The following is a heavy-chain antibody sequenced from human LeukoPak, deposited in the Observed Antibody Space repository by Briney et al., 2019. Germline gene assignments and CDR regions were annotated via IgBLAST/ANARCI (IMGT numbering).Heavy chain of an antibody. CDR1: GYTFTGYY. J-gene: IGHJ4*02. D-gene: IGHD6-13*01. V-gene: IGHV1-46*01. CDR2: INPSGGST. CDR3: AREGVIAAAEPLKFDY. Sequence: GASVKVSCKASGYTFTGYYMHWVRQAPGQGLEWMGIINPSGGSTSYAQKFQGRVTMTRDTSTSTVYMELSSLRSEDTAVYYCAREGVIAAAEPLKFDYWGQGTLVTVSP.